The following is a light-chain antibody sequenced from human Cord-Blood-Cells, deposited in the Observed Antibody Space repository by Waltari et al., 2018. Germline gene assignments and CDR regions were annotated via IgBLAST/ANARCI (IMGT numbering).Light chain of an antibody. CDR3: QVWDSSSDHRV. CDR1: NSGRKS. J-gene: IGLJ3*02. V-gene: IGLV3-21*04. CDR2: YDS. Sequence: SYVLTQPPSVSVAPGKTARITCGGNNSGRKSVHWYQQKPGQAPVLVIYYDSDRPSGIPERFSGSNSGNTTTLTISRVEAGDEADYYCQVWDSSSDHRVFGGGTKLTVL.